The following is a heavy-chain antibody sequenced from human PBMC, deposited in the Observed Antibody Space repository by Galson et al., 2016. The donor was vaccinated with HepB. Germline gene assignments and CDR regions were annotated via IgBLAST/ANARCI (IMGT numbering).Heavy chain of an antibody. J-gene: IGHJ4*02. V-gene: IGHV3-30*18. Sequence: SLRLSCAASGFTFGHYGMHWVRQAPGKGLEWVAVVSDNGGITYYGDSAKGRFTISRDNPKNTLYLQMSSLRPEDTAVYYCTKEGPDSGGSRDSFDYWGQGTLVTVSS. CDR2: VSDNGGIT. D-gene: IGHD2-15*01. CDR3: TKEGPDSGGSRDSFDY. CDR1: GFTFGHYG.